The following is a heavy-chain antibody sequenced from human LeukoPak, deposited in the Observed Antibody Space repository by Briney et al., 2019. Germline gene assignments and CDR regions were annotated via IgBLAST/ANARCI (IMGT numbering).Heavy chain of an antibody. D-gene: IGHD5-18*01. CDR3: ARGDSYGYFGSDNWFDP. Sequence: ASVKVSCEASGYTFTSYDTNWVRQATGQGLEWMGWMNPNSGNTGYAQKFQGRVTMTRNTSISTAYMELSSLRSEDTAVYYCARGDSYGYFGSDNWFDPWGQGTLVTVSS. V-gene: IGHV1-8*01. CDR2: MNPNSGNT. J-gene: IGHJ5*02. CDR1: GYTFTSYD.